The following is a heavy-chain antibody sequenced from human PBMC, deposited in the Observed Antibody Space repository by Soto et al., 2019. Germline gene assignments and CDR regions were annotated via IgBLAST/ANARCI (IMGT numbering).Heavy chain of an antibody. CDR3: ARGQSDSSGWYQQIDY. V-gene: IGHV3-21*01. CDR2: ISSSSSYI. Sequence: EVQLVESGGGLVKPGGSLRLSCAASGFTFSSYSMNWVRQAPGKGLEWVSSISSSSSYIYYADSVKGRFTISRDNAKNSLYLQMNSLRAEDTAVYYCARGQSDSSGWYQQIDYWGQGTLVTVSS. CDR1: GFTFSSYS. J-gene: IGHJ4*02. D-gene: IGHD6-19*01.